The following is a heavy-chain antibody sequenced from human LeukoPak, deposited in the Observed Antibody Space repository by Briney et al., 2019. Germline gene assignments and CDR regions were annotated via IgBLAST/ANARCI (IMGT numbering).Heavy chain of an antibody. CDR1: GGSFSGYY. V-gene: IGHV4-34*01. Sequence: SETLSLTCAVYGGSFSGYYWSWIRQPPGKGLEWIGEINHSGSTNYNPSLKSRVTISVDTSKNQFSLKLSSVTAADTAVYYCARVRNRYTAMVNQYYGMDVWGQGTTVTVSS. J-gene: IGHJ6*02. D-gene: IGHD5-18*01. CDR2: INHSGST. CDR3: ARVRNRYTAMVNQYYGMDV.